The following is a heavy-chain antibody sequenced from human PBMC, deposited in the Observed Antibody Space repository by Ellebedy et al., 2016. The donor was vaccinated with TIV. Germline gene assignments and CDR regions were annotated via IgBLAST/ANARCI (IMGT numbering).Heavy chain of an antibody. J-gene: IGHJ5*02. CDR3: ARETLLNYSSWFNP. V-gene: IGHV4-34*01. Sequence: SETLSLTXAVYGGSFSGYYWSWIRQPPGKGLEWIGEINHSGSTNYNPSLKSRVTISVDTSKNQFSLKLSSVTAADTAVYYCARETLLNYSSWFNPWGQGTLVTVSS. D-gene: IGHD4-11*01. CDR1: GGSFSGYY. CDR2: INHSGST.